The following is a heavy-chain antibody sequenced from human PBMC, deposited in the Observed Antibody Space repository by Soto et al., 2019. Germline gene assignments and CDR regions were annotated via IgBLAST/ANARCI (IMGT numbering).Heavy chain of an antibody. D-gene: IGHD2-15*01. V-gene: IGHV1-46*01. Sequence: ASVTVSCKASGYTFTNYHMHWVRQAPGQGFEWMGVINPSGGSTTYAQKFQGRVTMTSDTSTSTVYMELSSLRSDDTAVYYCARDSSIVVDGGSCQDYWGQGTQVTV. CDR1: GYTFTNYH. J-gene: IGHJ4*02. CDR2: INPSGGST. CDR3: ARDSSIVVDGGSCQDY.